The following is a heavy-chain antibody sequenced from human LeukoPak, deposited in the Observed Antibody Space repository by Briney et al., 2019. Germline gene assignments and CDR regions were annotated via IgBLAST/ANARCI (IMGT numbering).Heavy chain of an antibody. J-gene: IGHJ4*02. CDR1: GFTFSSYG. D-gene: IGHD3-22*01. Sequence: PGGSLRLSCAASGFTFSSYGMHWVRQAPGKGLEWVAFIRYDGSNKYYADSVKGRFTISRDNSKNTLYLQMNSLRAEDTAVYYCAKDRHYYDSSGILYWGQGTLVTVSS. CDR2: IRYDGSNK. CDR3: AKDRHYYDSSGILY. V-gene: IGHV3-30*02.